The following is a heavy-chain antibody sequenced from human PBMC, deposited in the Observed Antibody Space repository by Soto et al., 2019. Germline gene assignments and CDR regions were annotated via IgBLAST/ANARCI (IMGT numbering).Heavy chain of an antibody. CDR2: IYYSVST. CDR3: ASHVLRYFDCPIGFDD. Sequence: SETLSLTCDVYGGSFSSYYWSWIRQPPGKGLEWIGYIYYSVSTNYNPSLKSRVTISVDTSKNQFSLKLSSVTAADTAVYYCASHVLRYFDCPIGFDDRGQGTSVTVSS. J-gene: IGHJ4*02. CDR1: GGSFSSYY. V-gene: IGHV4-59*08. D-gene: IGHD3-9*01.